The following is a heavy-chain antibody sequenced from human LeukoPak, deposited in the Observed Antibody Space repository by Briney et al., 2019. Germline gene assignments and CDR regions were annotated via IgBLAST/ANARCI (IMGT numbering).Heavy chain of an antibody. Sequence: SETLSLTCTVSGGSISSGGYYWSWIRQHPGKGLEWIGYIYYSGSTYYNPSLKSRVTISVDTSKNQFSLKLSSVTAAATAVYYCASRADYYDSSGPYDAFDIWGQGTMVTVSS. CDR3: ASRADYYDSSGPYDAFDI. V-gene: IGHV4-31*03. CDR2: IYYSGST. D-gene: IGHD3-22*01. CDR1: GGSISSGGYY. J-gene: IGHJ3*02.